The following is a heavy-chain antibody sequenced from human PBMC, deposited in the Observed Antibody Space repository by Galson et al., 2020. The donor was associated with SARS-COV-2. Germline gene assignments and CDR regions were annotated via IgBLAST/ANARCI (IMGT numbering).Heavy chain of an antibody. V-gene: IGHV3-21*01. CDR3: ARDLGITATTSGDY. J-gene: IGHJ4*02. CDR1: GFTFSSYS. CDR2: ISSSSTYI. Sequence: KIGESLKISCTASGFTFSSYSMNWVRQAPGKGLEWVSSISSSSTYIYYADSVKGRFTISRDNAKNSLYLQMNSLRAEDTAVYYCARDLGITATTSGDYWGQGTLVTVSS. D-gene: IGHD1-7*01.